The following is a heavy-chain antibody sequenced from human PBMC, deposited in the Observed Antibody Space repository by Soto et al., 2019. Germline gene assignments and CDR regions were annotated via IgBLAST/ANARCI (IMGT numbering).Heavy chain of an antibody. Sequence: EVQLVETGGGLIQPGGSLRLSCAASGFTVSSNYMSWVRQAPGKGLEWVSVIYSGGSTYYADSVKGRFTISRDNSKNTLYLQMNSLRAEDTAVYYCARGDTFGVVISIGHFDYWGQGTLVTVSS. CDR3: ARGDTFGVVISIGHFDY. V-gene: IGHV3-53*02. CDR1: GFTVSSNY. D-gene: IGHD3-16*02. J-gene: IGHJ4*02. CDR2: IYSGGST.